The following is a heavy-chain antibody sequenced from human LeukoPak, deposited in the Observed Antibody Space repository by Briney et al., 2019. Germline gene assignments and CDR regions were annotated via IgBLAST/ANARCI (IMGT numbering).Heavy chain of an antibody. CDR3: ATQLDSGNYYQTGEDY. D-gene: IGHD3-10*01. CDR1: GFTLSSYA. V-gene: IGHV3-23*01. J-gene: IGHJ4*02. CDR2: ISGSGTDT. Sequence: GGSLRLSCAASGFTLSSYATTWVRQAPGKGLEWVSAISGSGTDTYYADSVKGRFTISRDTSKNTVYLQMNSLRDEDTAVYYCATQLDSGNYYQTGEDYWGQGALVTVSS.